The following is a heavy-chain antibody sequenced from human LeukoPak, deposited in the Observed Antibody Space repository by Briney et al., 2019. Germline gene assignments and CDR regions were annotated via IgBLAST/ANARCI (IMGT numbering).Heavy chain of an antibody. Sequence: SETLSLTCTVSGGSISSSSYYWGWIRQPPGKGLEWIGSIYYSGSTYYNPSLKSRVTISVDTSKNQFSLKLSSVTAADTAVYYCARQAPEQWLVTGYYGMDVWGQGTTVTVSS. CDR3: ARQAPEQWLVTGYYGMDV. D-gene: IGHD6-19*01. J-gene: IGHJ6*02. CDR2: IYYSGST. V-gene: IGHV4-39*01. CDR1: GGSISSSSYY.